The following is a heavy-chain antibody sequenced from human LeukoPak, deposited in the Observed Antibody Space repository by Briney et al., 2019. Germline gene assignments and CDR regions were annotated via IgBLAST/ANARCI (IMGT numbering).Heavy chain of an antibody. D-gene: IGHD2-21*01. V-gene: IGHV4-34*01. CDR1: GGSFSGYY. J-gene: IGHJ6*02. Sequence: SETLSLTCAVYGGSFSGYYWSWIRQPPGKGLEWIGEINHSGSTNYNPSLKSRVTISVDTSKNQFSLKLSSVTAADTAVYYCAGLLPRYYYYGMDVWGQGTTVTVSS. CDR2: INHSGST. CDR3: AGLLPRYYYYGMDV.